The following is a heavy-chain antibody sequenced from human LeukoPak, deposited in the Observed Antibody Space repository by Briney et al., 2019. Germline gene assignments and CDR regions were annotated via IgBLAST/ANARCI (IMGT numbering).Heavy chain of an antibody. CDR1: GFIFSSYA. D-gene: IGHD6-13*01. J-gene: IGHJ3*02. CDR2: ISYDGSNK. Sequence: GGSLRLSCAASGFIFSSYAMHWVCQAPGKGLEWVAVISYDGSNKYYADSVKGRFTISRDNSKNTLYLQMNSLRAEDTAVYYCARGGSSWDFAFDIWGQGTMVTVSS. V-gene: IGHV3-30*04. CDR3: ARGGSSWDFAFDI.